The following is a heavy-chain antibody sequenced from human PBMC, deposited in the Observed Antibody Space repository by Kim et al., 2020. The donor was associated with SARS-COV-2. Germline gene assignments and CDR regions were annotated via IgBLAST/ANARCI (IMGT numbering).Heavy chain of an antibody. CDR1: FTFSSYS. Sequence: FTFSSYSMNWVRQAPGKGLEWVSSISSSSSYIYYADSVKGRFTISRDNAKNSLYLQMNSLRAEDTAVYYCARGRLYYDSSGPDYWGQGTLAT. CDR3: ARGRLYYDSSGPDY. CDR2: ISSSSSYI. D-gene: IGHD3-22*01. V-gene: IGHV3-21*01. J-gene: IGHJ4*02.